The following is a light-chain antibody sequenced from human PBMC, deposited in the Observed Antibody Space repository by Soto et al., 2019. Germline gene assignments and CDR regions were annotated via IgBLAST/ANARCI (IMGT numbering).Light chain of an antibody. CDR3: QQYDNSLA. CDR1: QSVSSSY. Sequence: DIVLTQSPGTLSLSPGERATLSCRASQSVSSSYVAWYQQKPGQSPRLLIYGASSRATGIPDRFTGSGSGTDFSLTISRLEPEDFAVYYWQQYDNSLAFGGGTKVEIK. V-gene: IGKV3-20*01. J-gene: IGKJ4*01. CDR2: GAS.